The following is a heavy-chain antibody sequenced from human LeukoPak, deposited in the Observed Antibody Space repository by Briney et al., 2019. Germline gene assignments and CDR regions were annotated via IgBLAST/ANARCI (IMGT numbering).Heavy chain of an antibody. CDR3: ARSIAVAGTVC. J-gene: IGHJ4*02. CDR2: ISSSSSYI. D-gene: IGHD6-19*01. CDR1: GFTFSSCS. V-gene: IGHV3-21*01. Sequence: PGGSLRLSCAASGFTFSSCSMNWVRQAPGKGLEWVSSISSSSSYIYYADSVKGRFTISRDNAKNSLYLQMNSLRAENTAVYYCARSIAVAGTVCWGQGTLVTVSS.